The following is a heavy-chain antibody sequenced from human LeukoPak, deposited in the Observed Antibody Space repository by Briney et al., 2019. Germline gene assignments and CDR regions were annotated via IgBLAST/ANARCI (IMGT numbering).Heavy chain of an antibody. CDR2: TNQDGIEK. J-gene: IGHJ4*02. D-gene: IGHD2/OR15-2a*01. V-gene: IGHV3-7*01. CDR1: GFTFSGHW. Sequence: GGSLRLSCAASGFTFSGHWMTWVRQGPGKGLEWVASTNQDGIEKYYVDSVKGRFTISRDTVKNSLYLQMNNLRAEDTAVYYCARSRINSDYWGQGTLVTVSS. CDR3: ARSRINSDY.